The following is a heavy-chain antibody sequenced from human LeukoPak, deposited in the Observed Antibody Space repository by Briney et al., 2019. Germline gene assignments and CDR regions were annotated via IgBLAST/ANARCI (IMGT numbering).Heavy chain of an antibody. J-gene: IGHJ4*02. D-gene: IGHD2-2*02. CDR2: INHSGST. CDR1: GGSFSGYY. CDR3: ARVSLRGSRKKDIVVVPAAILAYDY. V-gene: IGHV4-34*01. Sequence: SETLSLTCAVYGGSFSGYYWSWIRQPPGKGLEWIGEINHSGSTNYNPSLKSRVTISVDTSKNQFSLKLSSVTAADTAVDYCARVSLRGSRKKDIVVVPAAILAYDYWGQGTLVTVSS.